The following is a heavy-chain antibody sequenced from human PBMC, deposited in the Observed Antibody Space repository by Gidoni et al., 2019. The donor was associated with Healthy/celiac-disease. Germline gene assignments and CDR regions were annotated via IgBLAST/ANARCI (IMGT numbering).Heavy chain of an antibody. Sequence: EVQLVESGGGLVQPGRSLRLSCAASGFTFADYAMHWVRQASWKGLEWVSGISWNSGSIGYADSVKGRFTISRDNAKNSLYLQMNSLRAEDTALYYCAKAGAIAVAGGVDYWGQGTLVTVSS. D-gene: IGHD6-19*01. CDR2: ISWNSGSI. V-gene: IGHV3-9*01. J-gene: IGHJ4*02. CDR3: AKAGAIAVAGGVDY. CDR1: GFTFADYA.